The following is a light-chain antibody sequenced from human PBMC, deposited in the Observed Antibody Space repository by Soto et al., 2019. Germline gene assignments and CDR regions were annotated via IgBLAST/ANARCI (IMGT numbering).Light chain of an antibody. J-gene: IGLJ2*01. V-gene: IGLV1-47*01. CDR1: SSNIGSNY. Sequence: QSVLTQPPSASGTPGQRITISCSGSSSNIGSNYIYWYQQLPGTAPKLLIYKTDQRPSGVPDQFSGSKSGTSTSLAISGLRSEDEADYYCAAWDDSLSGPVFGGGTKLTVL. CDR2: KTD. CDR3: AAWDDSLSGPV.